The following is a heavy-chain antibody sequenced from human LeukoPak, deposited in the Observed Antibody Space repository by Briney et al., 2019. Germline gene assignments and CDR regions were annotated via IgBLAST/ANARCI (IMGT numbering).Heavy chain of an antibody. V-gene: IGHV1-69*04. J-gene: IGHJ4*02. CDR1: GGTFSSYA. Sequence: SVKVSCKASGGTFSSYAISWVRQAPGQGLEWMGRIIPILGIANYAQRFQGRVTITADKSTSTAYMELSSLRSEDTAVYYCANLDSSGYSSFDYWGQGTLVTVSS. CDR2: IIPILGIA. CDR3: ANLDSSGYSSFDY. D-gene: IGHD3-22*01.